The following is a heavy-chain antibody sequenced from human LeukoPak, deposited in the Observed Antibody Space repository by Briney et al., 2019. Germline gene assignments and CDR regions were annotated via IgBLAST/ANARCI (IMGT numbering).Heavy chain of an antibody. Sequence: SETLSFTCSVSDGSINSYYWNWIRQPPGKGLEWIGYIYYSGSTNYNPSLKSRVTISVDTSKNQFSLKLSSVTAADTAVYYCARESYYGSGGPIDYWGQGTLVTVSS. CDR1: DGSINSYY. CDR2: IYYSGST. V-gene: IGHV4-59*01. D-gene: IGHD3-10*01. J-gene: IGHJ4*02. CDR3: ARESYYGSGGPIDY.